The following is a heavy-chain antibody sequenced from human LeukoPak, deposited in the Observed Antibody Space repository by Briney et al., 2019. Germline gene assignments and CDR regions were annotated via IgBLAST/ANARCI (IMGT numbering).Heavy chain of an antibody. V-gene: IGHV4-4*07. CDR1: GGSISSYY. CDR2: IYSSGGT. D-gene: IGHD2-2*01. Sequence: SETLSLTCTVSGGSISSYYWSWIRQPAGKGLEWIGRIYSSGGTNYNPSLKSRVTMSVDTSKNQFSLKLSSVTAADTAVYYCARDLGYCSRTSCDYYYMDVWGKGTTVTVSS. J-gene: IGHJ6*03. CDR3: ARDLGYCSRTSCDYYYMDV.